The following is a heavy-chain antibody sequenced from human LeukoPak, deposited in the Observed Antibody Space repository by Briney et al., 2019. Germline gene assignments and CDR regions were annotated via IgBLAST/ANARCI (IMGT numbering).Heavy chain of an antibody. J-gene: IGHJ4*02. V-gene: IGHV4-59*01. D-gene: IGHD3-16*01. Sequence: SETLSLTCTVSGGSISNYYWSWIRQPPGKGLEWIGYIYYSGSTNYNPSLKSRVTISVDTSKNQFSLKLSSVTAADTAVYYCARWRGEYYFDYWGQGTLVTVSS. CDR2: IYYSGST. CDR1: GGSISNYY. CDR3: ARWRGEYYFDY.